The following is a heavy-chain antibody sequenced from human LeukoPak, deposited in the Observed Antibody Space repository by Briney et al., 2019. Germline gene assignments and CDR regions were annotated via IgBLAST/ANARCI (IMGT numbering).Heavy chain of an antibody. J-gene: IGHJ4*02. CDR3: ARSQMATIS. V-gene: IGHV3-48*03. Sequence: PGGSLRLSCAASGFTFSTYEMNWVRQAPGKGLEWVSYISSSGSTIYYADSVKGRFTISRDNAKDSLYLQMNSLRDEDTAIYYCARSQMATISWGQGTLVTVSS. CDR1: GFTFSTYE. D-gene: IGHD5-24*01. CDR2: ISSSGSTI.